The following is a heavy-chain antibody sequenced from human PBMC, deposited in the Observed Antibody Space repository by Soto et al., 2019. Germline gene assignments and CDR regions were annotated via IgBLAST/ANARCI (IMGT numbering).Heavy chain of an antibody. D-gene: IGHD3-10*01. V-gene: IGHV4-31*03. J-gene: IGHJ4*02. CDR1: GGSINSGGYF. CDR2: MYNSGTT. Sequence: LSLTCTVSGGSINSGGYFWTWVRQHPGKGLEWIGYMYNSGTTYYTSSLKSRMNISGDTSKNQFSLRLRSVTAADTAVYYCARAKGRSVFVHWGQGTLVTVSS. CDR3: ARAKGRSVFVH.